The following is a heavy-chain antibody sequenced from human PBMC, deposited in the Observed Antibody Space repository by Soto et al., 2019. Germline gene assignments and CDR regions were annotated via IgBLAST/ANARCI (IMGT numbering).Heavy chain of an antibody. D-gene: IGHD6-13*01. V-gene: IGHV3-23*01. CDR1: GFSVSSYG. CDR2: SGSGYSI. CDR3: AKGRGSSWSVVFFEY. J-gene: IGHJ4*02. Sequence: EVQLLESGGDSVPPGGSLRLSCAASGFSVSSYGMSWVRQAPGKGLECVASSGSGYSIYYADSVKGRFTISRDNSRNTLLLQMNSLRAEDTAVYYCAKGRGSSWSVVFFEYWAQGALVTVSS.